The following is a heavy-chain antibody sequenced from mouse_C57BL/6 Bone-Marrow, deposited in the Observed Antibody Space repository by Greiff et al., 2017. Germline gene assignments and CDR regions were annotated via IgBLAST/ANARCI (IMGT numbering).Heavy chain of an antibody. CDR3: TTDDYDGAWFAY. V-gene: IGHV14-4*01. Sequence: EVKLQESGAELVRPGASVKLSCTASGFNIKDDYMHWVKQRPEQGLEWIGWIDPENGDTAYASKFPGKATITAYTSYNTAYLQLSSLTSEDTAVYYCTTDDYDGAWFAYWGQGTLVTVSA. D-gene: IGHD2-4*01. J-gene: IGHJ3*01. CDR1: GFNIKDDY. CDR2: IDPENGDT.